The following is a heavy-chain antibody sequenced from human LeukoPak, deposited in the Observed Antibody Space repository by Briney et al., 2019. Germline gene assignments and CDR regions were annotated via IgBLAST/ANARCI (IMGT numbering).Heavy chain of an antibody. J-gene: IGHJ3*02. CDR2: ISAYNGNT. CDR3: ARDQQQPNAFDI. D-gene: IGHD6-13*01. Sequence: ASVKVSCKSSLGTFSSDAISWVRQAPGQGLWWMGWISAYNGNTNYAQKLQGRVTMTTDTSTSTAYMELRSLRSDDTAVYYCARDQQQPNAFDIWGQGTMVTVSS. CDR1: LGTFSSDA. V-gene: IGHV1-18*01.